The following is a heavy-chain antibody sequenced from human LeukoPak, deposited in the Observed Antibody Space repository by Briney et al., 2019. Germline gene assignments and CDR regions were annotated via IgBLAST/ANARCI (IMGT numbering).Heavy chain of an antibody. CDR1: GFTFSSYW. D-gene: IGHD5-18*01. CDR3: ARFSGHGYSYGWGFDY. Sequence: GGSLRLSCAASGFTFSSYWMSWVRQAPGKGLEWVANIKQDGSEKYYVDSVKGRFTISRDNAKNSLYLQMNSLRAEDTAVYYCARFSGHGYSYGWGFDYWGQGTLVTVSS. V-gene: IGHV3-7*03. J-gene: IGHJ4*02. CDR2: IKQDGSEK.